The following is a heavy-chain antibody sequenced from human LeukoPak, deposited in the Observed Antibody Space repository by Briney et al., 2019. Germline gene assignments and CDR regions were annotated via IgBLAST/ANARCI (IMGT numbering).Heavy chain of an antibody. CDR1: GFTFSTYR. CDR2: IKQDGTEK. J-gene: IGHJ4*02. V-gene: IGHV3-7*05. CDR3: ARGYYPPEY. D-gene: IGHD1-26*01. Sequence: PGGSLRLSCAASGFTFSTYRMNWVRQAPGKGLEWVANIKQDGTEKYYVDSVKGRFTISRDNANNSLYLQMNSLRAEDTAVYYCARGYYPPEYWGPGTLVTVSS.